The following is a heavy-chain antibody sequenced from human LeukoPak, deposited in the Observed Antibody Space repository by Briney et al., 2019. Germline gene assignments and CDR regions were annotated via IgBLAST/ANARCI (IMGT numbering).Heavy chain of an antibody. D-gene: IGHD5-24*01. Sequence: GGSLRLSCSASGFTFISYAMHWVRQAPGNGLEYVSDNTDNRGNTYYAHSVRGRFTISRDNPKNTHYHKMSSLRAEETAVYYCVIGGQRWLQFGFDYWGQGTLVTVSS. J-gene: IGHJ4*02. CDR3: VIGGQRWLQFGFDY. V-gene: IGHV3-64D*06. CDR1: GFTFISYA. CDR2: NTDNRGNT.